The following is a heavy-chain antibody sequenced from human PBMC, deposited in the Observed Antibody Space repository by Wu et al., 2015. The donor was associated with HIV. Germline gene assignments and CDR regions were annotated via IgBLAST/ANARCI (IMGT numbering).Heavy chain of an antibody. Sequence: QVQLVQSGAEVKKPGASVKVSCKASGYTFTSYYMHWVRQAPGQGLEWMGIINPSGGSTSYAQKFQGRVTMTRDTSTSTVYMELSSLRSEDTAVYYCARDLNVVVVPTWGLGYWGQGTLVTVSS. D-gene: IGHD2-21*01. CDR1: GYTFTSYY. V-gene: IGHV1-46*03. J-gene: IGHJ4*02. CDR2: INPSGGST. CDR3: ARDLNVVVVPTWGLGY.